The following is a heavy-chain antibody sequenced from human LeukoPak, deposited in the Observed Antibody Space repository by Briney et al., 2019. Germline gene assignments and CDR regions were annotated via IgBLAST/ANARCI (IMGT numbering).Heavy chain of an antibody. J-gene: IGHJ4*02. CDR3: ARVPETGGGYDY. Sequence: CLSLISPCATTSSPPSVKLRFTISIHTSNTPLYLQMNTLRAEDTAVYYCARVPETGGGYDYWGQGTLVTVSS. D-gene: IGHD7-27*01. V-gene: IGHV3-53*01. CDR2: ISPCATT.